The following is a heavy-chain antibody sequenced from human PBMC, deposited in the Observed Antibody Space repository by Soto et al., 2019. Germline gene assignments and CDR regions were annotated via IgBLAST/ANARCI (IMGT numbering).Heavy chain of an antibody. J-gene: IGHJ4*02. V-gene: IGHV3-74*01. D-gene: IGHD6-19*01. CDR2: IDSDGSST. CDR1: GFTFSGYW. Sequence: GGSLRLSCAASGFTFSGYWMHWVRQGPGKGLVWVSRIDSDGSSTTYGDSVKGRFTISRDNAKNTLYLQMNSLSAEDTAVYSCEKVPLVYGSNFDYWGQGTLVPGAS. CDR3: EKVPLVYGSNFDY.